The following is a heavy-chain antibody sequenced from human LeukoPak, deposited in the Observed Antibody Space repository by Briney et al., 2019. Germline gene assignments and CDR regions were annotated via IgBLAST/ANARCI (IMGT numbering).Heavy chain of an antibody. D-gene: IGHD5-18*01. J-gene: IGHJ3*02. Sequence: GGSLRLSCAASGFTFSSYSMNWVRQAPGKGLEWVSSISSSSSYIYYADSVKGRFTISRDNAKNSLYLQMNSLRAEDTAVYYCARRGGGDTDAFDIWGQGTTVTVSS. CDR2: ISSSSSYI. CDR3: ARRGGGDTDAFDI. V-gene: IGHV3-21*01. CDR1: GFTFSSYS.